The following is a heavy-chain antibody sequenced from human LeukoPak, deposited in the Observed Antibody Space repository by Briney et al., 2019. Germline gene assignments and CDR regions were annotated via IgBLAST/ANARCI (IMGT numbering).Heavy chain of an antibody. Sequence: GGSLRLSCAASGFTFSSYSMNWVRQAPGKGLEGGSYISSSGSTIYYADSVKGRFTISRDNAKNSLYLQMNSLRAEDTAVYYCARENSWEPDAFDIWGQGTMVTVSS. J-gene: IGHJ3*02. CDR1: GFTFSSYS. CDR3: ARENSWEPDAFDI. V-gene: IGHV3-48*01. D-gene: IGHD1-26*01. CDR2: ISSSGSTI.